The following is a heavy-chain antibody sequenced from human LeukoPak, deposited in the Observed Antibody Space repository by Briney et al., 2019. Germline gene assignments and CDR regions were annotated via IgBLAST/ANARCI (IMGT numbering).Heavy chain of an antibody. CDR3: ARITETYCSGGSCYYYSYYYMDV. D-gene: IGHD2-15*01. Sequence: SETLSLTCTVSGGSISSSSYYWGWIRQPPGKGLEWIGSIYYSGSTYYNPSLKSRVTISVDTSKNQFSLKLSSVTAADTAVYYCARITETYCSGGSCYYYSYYYMDVWGKGTTVTVSS. CDR2: IYYSGST. V-gene: IGHV4-39*07. J-gene: IGHJ6*03. CDR1: GGSISSSSYY.